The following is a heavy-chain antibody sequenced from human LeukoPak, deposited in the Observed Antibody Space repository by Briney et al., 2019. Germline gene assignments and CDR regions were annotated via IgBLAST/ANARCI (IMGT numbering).Heavy chain of an antibody. CDR3: ARGDSSGYFIGVWFDP. V-gene: IGHV4-59*01. CDR1: GGSISSYY. D-gene: IGHD3-22*01. CDR2: IYYSGST. J-gene: IGHJ5*02. Sequence: PSETLSLTCTVSGGSISSYYWSWNRQPPGKGLEWIGYIYYSGSTNYNPSLKSRVTISVDTSKNQFSLKLSSVTAADTAVYYCARGDSSGYFIGVWFDPWGQGTLVTVSS.